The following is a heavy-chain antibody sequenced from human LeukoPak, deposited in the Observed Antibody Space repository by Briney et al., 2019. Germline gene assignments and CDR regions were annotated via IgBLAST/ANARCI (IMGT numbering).Heavy chain of an antibody. CDR1: GGTFSSYA. CDR3: ARDPPGAWGGYDQYYYYYMDV. J-gene: IGHJ6*03. D-gene: IGHD5-12*01. V-gene: IGHV1-69*05. Sequence: GASVKVSCKASGGTFSSYAISWVRQAPGQGLEWMGRIIPIFGTANYAQKFQGRDTITTDESTSTAYMELSSLRSEDTAVYYCARDPPGAWGGYDQYYYYYMDVWGKGTTVTVSS. CDR2: IIPIFGTA.